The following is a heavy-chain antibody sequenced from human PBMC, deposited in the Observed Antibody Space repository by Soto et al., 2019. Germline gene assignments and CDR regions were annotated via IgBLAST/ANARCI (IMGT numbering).Heavy chain of an antibody. Sequence: EVQLVESGGGLVQPGRSLRLSCVASGFTADDYALHWVRQAPGKGLEWVSGISSNSDTIHYADSVKGRFTISSDYATDSLSLKITRLIPEETAVYYCAKDMKWAGMTTIQDFDSWGQGTLVTVSS. CDR3: AKDMKWAGMTTIQDFDS. V-gene: IGHV3-9*02. CDR1: GFTADDYA. J-gene: IGHJ4*02. CDR2: ISSNSDTI. D-gene: IGHD4-17*01.